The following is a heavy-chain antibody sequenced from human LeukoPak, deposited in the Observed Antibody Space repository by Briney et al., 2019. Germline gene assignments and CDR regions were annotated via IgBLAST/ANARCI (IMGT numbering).Heavy chain of an antibody. J-gene: IGHJ4*02. V-gene: IGHV1-18*01. CDR1: GYTFTSYG. Sequence: ASVKVSCKASGYTFTSYGISWVRQAPGQGLEWMGWISAYSGNTNYAQKLQGRVTMTTDTSTSTVYMELSSLRSEGTAVYYCARSYYDLLATFDYWGQGTLVTVSS. CDR2: ISAYSGNT. CDR3: ARSYYDLLATFDY. D-gene: IGHD3-22*01.